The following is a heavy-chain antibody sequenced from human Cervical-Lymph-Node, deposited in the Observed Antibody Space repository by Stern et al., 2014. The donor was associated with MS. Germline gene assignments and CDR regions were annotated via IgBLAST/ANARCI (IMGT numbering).Heavy chain of an antibody. D-gene: IGHD6-13*01. CDR3: ALSSETSDRWYSLGYDL. V-gene: IGHV1-69*01. Sequence: VQLVESVAEVTKPGSSVKASCKASGGTFSKVPSSWVRQAPGQGLEWMGGIFPVFGTPTYAQEFRGRVTIAADVSTSTVYMELSSLRSDDTAVYYCALSSETSDRWYSLGYDLWGQGTLVTVSS. J-gene: IGHJ5*02. CDR2: IFPVFGTP. CDR1: GGTFSKVP.